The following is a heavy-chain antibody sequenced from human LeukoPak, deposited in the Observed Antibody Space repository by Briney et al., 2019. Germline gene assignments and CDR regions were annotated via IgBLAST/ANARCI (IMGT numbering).Heavy chain of an antibody. D-gene: IGHD3/OR15-3a*01. CDR3: ARDQYDTWSRRGNFDS. J-gene: IGHJ4*02. CDR2: ISSSSSYI. Sequence: PGGSLRLSCAASGFTFSSYSMNWVRQAPGKGLEWVSSISSSSSYIYYADSVKGRFTIPRDNAKNSLYLQMNSLRAEDTAVFYCARDQYDTWSRRGNFDSWGQGTLVIVSS. CDR1: GFTFSSYS. V-gene: IGHV3-21*04.